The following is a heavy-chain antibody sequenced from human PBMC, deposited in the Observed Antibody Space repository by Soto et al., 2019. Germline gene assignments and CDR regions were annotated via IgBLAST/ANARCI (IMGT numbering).Heavy chain of an antibody. Sequence: EVQLVESGGGLVQPGGSLRLSCAASGFTFSSYEMNWVRQAPGKGLEWVSYISSSGSTIYYADSVKGRFTISRDNVKNSLYLQMNSLRAEDTAVYYCARLSGGTQGDYWGQGTLVTVSS. J-gene: IGHJ4*02. V-gene: IGHV3-48*03. D-gene: IGHD2-15*01. CDR3: ARLSGGTQGDY. CDR2: ISSSGSTI. CDR1: GFTFSSYE.